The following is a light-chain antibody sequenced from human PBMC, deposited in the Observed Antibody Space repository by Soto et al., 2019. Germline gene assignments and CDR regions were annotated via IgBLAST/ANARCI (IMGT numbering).Light chain of an antibody. CDR1: QGISSY. J-gene: IGKJ3*01. CDR2: AAS. Sequence: AIRMTQSPSSLSASTGDRVTITCRASQGISSYLAWYQQKPGKAPKLLIYAASTLQSGVPSRFSGSGSGTDFTLTISCLQSEDFATYYCQQDYSYPHTLGPGTKVDIK. CDR3: QQDYSYPHT. V-gene: IGKV1-8*01.